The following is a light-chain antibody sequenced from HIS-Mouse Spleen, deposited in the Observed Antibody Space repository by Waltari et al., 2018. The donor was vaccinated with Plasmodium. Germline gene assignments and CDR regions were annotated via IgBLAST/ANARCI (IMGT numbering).Light chain of an antibody. CDR3: QQYGSSPIT. CDR1: QSVSSSY. J-gene: IGKJ5*01. Sequence: EIVLTQSPGTLSLSPGERATLSCRASQSVSSSYLAWYQQKPGKAPRLLIYGAASRATGIPERFSGSGSGTDFTLTISRLEPEDFAVYYCQQYGSSPITFGQGTRLEIK. V-gene: IGKV3-20*01. CDR2: GAA.